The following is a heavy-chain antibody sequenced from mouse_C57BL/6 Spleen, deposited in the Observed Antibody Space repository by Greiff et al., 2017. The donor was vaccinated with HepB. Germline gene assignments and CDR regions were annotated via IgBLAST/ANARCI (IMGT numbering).Heavy chain of an antibody. Sequence: VQLQQSGPELVKPGASVKISCKASGYAFSSSWMNWVKQRPGKGLEWIGRIYPGDGDTNYNGKFKGKATLTADKSSSTAYMQLSSLTSEDSAVYFCATVYDYDAWFAYWGQGTLVTVSA. V-gene: IGHV1-82*01. CDR3: ATVYDYDAWFAY. CDR2: IYPGDGDT. J-gene: IGHJ3*01. D-gene: IGHD2-4*01. CDR1: GYAFSSSW.